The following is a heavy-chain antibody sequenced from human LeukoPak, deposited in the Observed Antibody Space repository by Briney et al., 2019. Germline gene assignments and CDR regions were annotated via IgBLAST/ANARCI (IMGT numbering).Heavy chain of an antibody. D-gene: IGHD6-19*01. CDR2: IYYSGST. Sequence: SETLSLTCTVSGGSISSSSYYWSWIRQPPGKGLEWIGCIYYSGSTNYNPSLKSRVTISVDTSKNQFSLKLSSVTAADTAVYYCASGSYSSGLFDYWGQGTLVTVSS. J-gene: IGHJ4*02. CDR3: ASGSYSSGLFDY. V-gene: IGHV4-61*01. CDR1: GGSISSSSYY.